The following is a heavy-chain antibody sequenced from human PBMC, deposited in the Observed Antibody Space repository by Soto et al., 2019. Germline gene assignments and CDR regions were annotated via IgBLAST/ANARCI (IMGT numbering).Heavy chain of an antibody. J-gene: IGHJ6*03. V-gene: IGHV3-15*01. CDR3: TTDIHDILTGYYYYYMDV. CDR2: IKSKTDGGTT. CDR1: GFTFSNAW. Sequence: EVQLVESGGGLVKPGGSLRLSCAASGFTFSNAWMSWVRQAPGKGLEWVGRIKSKTDGGTTDYAAPVKGRFTISRDDSKNTLYLQMNSLKTEDTAVYYCTTDIHDILTGYYYYYMDVWGKGTTVTGSS. D-gene: IGHD3-9*01.